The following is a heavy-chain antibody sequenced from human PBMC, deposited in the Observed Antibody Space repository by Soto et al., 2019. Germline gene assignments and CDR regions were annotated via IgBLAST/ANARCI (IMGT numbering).Heavy chain of an antibody. J-gene: IGHJ4*02. Sequence: QVQLVESGGGVVQPGRSLRLSCAASGFTFSSYGMHWVRRAPGKGLEWVALISYDASKDYYADSVKGRFTISRDNSQNTLCLEMNRLRAEDAAVYYCAKDLYVIAVAGAPVDSWGQGPLVIVSS. CDR3: AKDLYVIAVAGAPVDS. V-gene: IGHV3-30*18. CDR1: GFTFSSYG. D-gene: IGHD6-19*01. CDR2: ISYDASKD.